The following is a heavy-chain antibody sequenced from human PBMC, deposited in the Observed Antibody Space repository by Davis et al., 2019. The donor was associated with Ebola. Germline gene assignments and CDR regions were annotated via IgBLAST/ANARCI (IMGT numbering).Heavy chain of an antibody. CDR3: ARDSRDGYNRYPWIY. D-gene: IGHD5-24*01. V-gene: IGHV3-48*03. CDR2: ISSSGSTI. CDR1: GFTFSSYE. Sequence: PGGSLRLSCAASGFTFSSYEMNWVRHAPGKGLEWVSYISSSGSTIYYADSVKGRFTISRDNAKNSLYLQMNSLRAEDTAVYYCARDSRDGYNRYPWIYWGQGTLVTVSS. J-gene: IGHJ4*02.